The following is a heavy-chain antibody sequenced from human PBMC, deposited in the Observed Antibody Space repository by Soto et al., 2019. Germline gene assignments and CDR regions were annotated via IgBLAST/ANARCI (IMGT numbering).Heavy chain of an antibody. Sequence: EVQLVESGGGLVQPGGSLRLSCAASGFTFSSYSMNWVRQAPGKELEWVSYISSSSSTIYYADSVKGRFTISRDNAKNSLYLQMNSLRDEDTAVYYCARQSRFLEWLSLNWFDPWGQGTLVTVSS. J-gene: IGHJ5*02. CDR1: GFTFSSYS. CDR3: ARQSRFLEWLSLNWFDP. V-gene: IGHV3-48*02. CDR2: ISSSSSTI. D-gene: IGHD3-3*01.